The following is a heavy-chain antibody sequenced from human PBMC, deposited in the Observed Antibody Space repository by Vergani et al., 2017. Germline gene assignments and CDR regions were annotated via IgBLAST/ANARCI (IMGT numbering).Heavy chain of an antibody. CDR3: AKANPRNSGYDYLYYYHAMDV. J-gene: IGHJ6*02. V-gene: IGHV3-7*03. Sequence: EGQLVESGGDWVQRGGSLRLSCAASGFISSSYWMSWVRQAPGKGLEWVANVNQDGSEKYYVDSVRGRFTISRDNAKNSIYLQMNSLSAGDTAVYYCAKANPRNSGYDYLYYYHAMDVWGQGTTVTVSS. D-gene: IGHD5-12*01. CDR2: VNQDGSEK. CDR1: GFISSSYW.